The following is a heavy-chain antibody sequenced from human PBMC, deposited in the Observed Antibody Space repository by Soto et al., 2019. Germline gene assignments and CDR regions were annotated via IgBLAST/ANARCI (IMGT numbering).Heavy chain of an antibody. J-gene: IGHJ4*02. V-gene: IGHV3-33*01. D-gene: IGHD3-10*01. CDR3: VRGPYYGLYYFDS. Sequence: QVLLVESGGGVVQPGTSLRLSCAASGFTIGSYGMHWVRQAPGKGLEWVAGLWYDGDDKYYGDSVKGRLTISRDNSRNKLYLQMNSLRAEDMAVYYFVRGPYYGLYYFDSWGQGTLVTVSS. CDR2: LWYDGDDK. CDR1: GFTIGSYG.